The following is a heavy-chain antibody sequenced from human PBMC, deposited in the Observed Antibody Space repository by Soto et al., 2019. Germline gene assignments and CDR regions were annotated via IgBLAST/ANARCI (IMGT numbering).Heavy chain of an antibody. V-gene: IGHV1-3*01. CDR1: GYTFTGYA. D-gene: IGHD3-10*01. Sequence: ASVKVSCKASGYTFTGYAMHWVRQAPGQRLEWMGWINAGNGNTKYSQKFQGRFTITTDTSTSTAYMEMKRLRSDDTAVYYCVREGGTLGDALGELFPTQNYHYYGMDVWGQGTTVTVSS. CDR3: VREGGTLGDALGELFPTQNYHYYGMDV. J-gene: IGHJ6*02. CDR2: INAGNGNT.